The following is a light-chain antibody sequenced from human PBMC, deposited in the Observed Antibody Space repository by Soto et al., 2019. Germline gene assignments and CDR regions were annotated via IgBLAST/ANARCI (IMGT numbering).Light chain of an antibody. CDR3: AAWDDSLNGWV. Sequence: QAVVTQPPSASGTPGQRVTISCSGSSSNIGSNTVNWYQQLPGTAPKLLIHSNNQRPSGVPDRFSGSKSGTSASLAISGLQSEDEADYYCAAWDDSLNGWVFGGGTKVTVL. CDR1: SSNIGSNT. J-gene: IGLJ3*02. CDR2: SNN. V-gene: IGLV1-44*01.